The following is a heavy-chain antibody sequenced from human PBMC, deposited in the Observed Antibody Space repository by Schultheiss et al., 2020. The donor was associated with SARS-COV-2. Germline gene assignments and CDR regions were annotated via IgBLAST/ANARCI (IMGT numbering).Heavy chain of an antibody. Sequence: SVKVSCKASGGTFSNYAISWVRQAPGQGLEWMGGIIPIFGTANYAQKFQGRVTITADESTSTAYMELSSLRSEDTAVYYCASCFYRGSGWYGTYYYGMDVWGQGTTVTVSS. CDR3: ASCFYRGSGWYGTYYYGMDV. CDR1: GGTFSNYA. J-gene: IGHJ6*02. V-gene: IGHV1-69*13. D-gene: IGHD6-19*01. CDR2: IIPIFGTA.